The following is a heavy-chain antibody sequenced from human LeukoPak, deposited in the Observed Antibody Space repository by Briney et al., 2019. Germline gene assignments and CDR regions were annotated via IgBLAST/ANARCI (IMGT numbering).Heavy chain of an antibody. V-gene: IGHV4-38-2*02. CDR3: ARVIAASRFDY. D-gene: IGHD6-13*01. CDR2: IYHSGST. Sequence: SETLSLTCTVSGYSISSGYYWGWIRQPPGKGLEWIGSIYHSGSTYYNLSLKSRVTISVDTSKNQFSLKLSSVTAADTAVYYCARVIAASRFDYWGQGTLVTVSS. CDR1: GYSISSGYY. J-gene: IGHJ4*02.